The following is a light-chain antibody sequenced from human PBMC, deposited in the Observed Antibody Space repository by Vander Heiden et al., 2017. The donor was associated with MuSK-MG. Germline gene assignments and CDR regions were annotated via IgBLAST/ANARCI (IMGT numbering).Light chain of an antibody. J-gene: IGLJ2*01. Sequence: QSVLTQPPSVSGAPGQRVTISCTGNSSNIGAGYDVHWYQQLPGTAPKLLIYGNSNRPSGVPDRFSGSKSGTSASLAITGLQAEDEADYYFQSYDSSLSAVVFGGGTKLTVL. V-gene: IGLV1-40*01. CDR3: QSYDSSLSAVV. CDR1: SSNIGAGYD. CDR2: GNS.